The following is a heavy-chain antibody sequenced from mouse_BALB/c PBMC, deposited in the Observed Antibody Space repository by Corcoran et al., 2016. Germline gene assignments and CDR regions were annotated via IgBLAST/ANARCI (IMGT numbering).Heavy chain of an antibody. J-gene: IGHJ3*01. V-gene: IGHV1-62-2*01. Sequence: IQLQQSGAELVKLGASVKLSCKASCSTFTEYTIHWVKQRSGQGLGWIGWFYPRSNTIKYNEKFKDKATLTADKSSSTVYMELSRLTSEDSAVYFCARHAYSRDGGFAYWGQGTLVTVSA. D-gene: IGHD2-14*01. CDR2: FYPRSNTI. CDR3: ARHAYSRDGGFAY. CDR1: CSTFTEYT.